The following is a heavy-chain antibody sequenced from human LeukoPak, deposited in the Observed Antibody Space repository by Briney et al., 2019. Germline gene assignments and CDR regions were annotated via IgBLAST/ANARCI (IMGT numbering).Heavy chain of an antibody. CDR3: ARDAAYGSIYSNGWYDH. Sequence: GGSLRLSCAASGFTFSSHGMIWVRQAPGKGLEWVSYISSSGNRIHYADSVKGRLTISRDNAKNSLYLQMNSLRAEDTAVYYCARDAAYGSIYSNGWYDHWGQGTLVTVSS. J-gene: IGHJ5*02. D-gene: IGHD5-18*01. V-gene: IGHV3-48*03. CDR2: ISSSGNRI. CDR1: GFTFSSHG.